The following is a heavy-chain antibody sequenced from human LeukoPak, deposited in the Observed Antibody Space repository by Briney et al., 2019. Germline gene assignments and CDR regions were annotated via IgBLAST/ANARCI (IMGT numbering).Heavy chain of an antibody. J-gene: IGHJ4*02. D-gene: IGHD2-2*01. CDR1: GFTFSNYY. CDR2: ITRSGGAM. Sequence: GGSLRLSCAASGFTFSNYYMTWIRQAPGKGLEWDSYITRSGGAMYFADSVKCRFTISRDNANNSLYLQMNSLRAEDTAVYYCARVVGYCSGTSCSGYYFDSWGQGTLVTVSS. CDR3: ARVVGYCSGTSCSGYYFDS. V-gene: IGHV3-11*04.